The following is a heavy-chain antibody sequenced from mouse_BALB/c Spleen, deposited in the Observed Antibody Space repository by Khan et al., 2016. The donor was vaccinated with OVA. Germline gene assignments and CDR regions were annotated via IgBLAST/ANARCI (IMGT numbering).Heavy chain of an antibody. CDR2: ISYSGNT. CDR3: ARKDYYDYDPFPY. V-gene: IGHV3-2*02. J-gene: IGHJ3*01. D-gene: IGHD2-4*01. Sequence: VQLQQSRPGLVKPSQSLSLTCTVTGYSITSEYTWNWIRQFPGHKLEWMGFISYSGNTRYNPSLKSRISITRDTSKNQFFLQLNSVTSEDTATYYCARKDYYDYDPFPYWGQGTLVTVSA. CDR1: GYSITSEYT.